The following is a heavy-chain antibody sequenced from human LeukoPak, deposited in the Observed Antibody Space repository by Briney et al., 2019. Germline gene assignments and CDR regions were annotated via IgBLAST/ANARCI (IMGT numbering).Heavy chain of an antibody. CDR1: GGTFSSYG. D-gene: IGHD2-2*01. CDR3: ARDRYCSSTSCYHWFDP. CDR2: IIPIFGTA. V-gene: IGHV1-69*05. Sequence: GASVKVSCKASGGTFSSYGISWVRQAPGQGLEWMGGIIPIFGTANYAQKFQGRVTITTDESTSTAYMELSSLRSEDTAVYYCARDRYCSSTSCYHWFDPWGQGTLVTVSS. J-gene: IGHJ5*02.